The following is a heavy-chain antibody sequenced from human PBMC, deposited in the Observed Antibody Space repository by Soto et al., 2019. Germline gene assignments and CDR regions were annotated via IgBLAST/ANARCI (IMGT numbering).Heavy chain of an antibody. J-gene: IGHJ6*02. CDR1: GGSISSSSYY. Sequence: KTSETLSLTCTVSGGSISSSSYYWGWIRQPPGKGLEWIGSIYYSGSTYYNPSLKSRVTISVDTSKNQFSLKLSSVTAADTAVYYCARETIVLVIGDPDKSEPGRGYGMDVWGQGAAVTVSS. V-gene: IGHV4-39*02. CDR2: IYYSGST. D-gene: IGHD2-21*01. CDR3: ARETIVLVIGDPDKSEPGRGYGMDV.